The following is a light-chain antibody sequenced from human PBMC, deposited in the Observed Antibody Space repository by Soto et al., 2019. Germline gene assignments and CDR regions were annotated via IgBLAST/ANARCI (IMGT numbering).Light chain of an antibody. CDR1: SSDVGGYNF. CDR2: DVT. Sequence: QSALTQPASVSGSPGQSITLSCTGTSSDVGGYNFVSWYQHHPGKAPKLIIYDVTNRPSGISNRFSGSKSGNTASLTISGLLAEDEADYDFSSYTRSITEVFGTGTKVPV. V-gene: IGLV2-14*03. CDR3: SSYTRSITEV. J-gene: IGLJ1*01.